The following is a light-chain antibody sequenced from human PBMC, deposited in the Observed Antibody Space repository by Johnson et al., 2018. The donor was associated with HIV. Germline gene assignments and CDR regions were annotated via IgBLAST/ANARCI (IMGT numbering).Light chain of an antibody. CDR1: SSNIGKNS. V-gene: IGLV1-51*01. Sequence: QSVLTQPPSVSAAPGQKVTIPCYGSSSNIGKNSVSWYQQLPGTAPKLLIYDNNKRPSGIPDRFSGSKSGTSATLGITGLQTGDEADYYCGTWDSSLSAGVFGTGTKVTVL. CDR2: DNN. CDR3: GTWDSSLSAGV. J-gene: IGLJ1*01.